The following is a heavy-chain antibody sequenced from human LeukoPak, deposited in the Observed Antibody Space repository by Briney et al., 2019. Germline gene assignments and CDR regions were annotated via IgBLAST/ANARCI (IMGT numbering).Heavy chain of an antibody. J-gene: IGHJ3*02. CDR2: IYYSGST. V-gene: IGHV4-39*01. CDR1: GGSISRSSYY. CDR3: GRPMGYCSSPSCHPHAFDI. Sequence: SETLSLTCTVSGGSISRSSYYWGWIRQPPGKGLEWIGSIYYSGSTYYNPSLKSRVTISVDTSKNQFSLKLSSVTAAYTAVYYCGRPMGYCSSPSCHPHAFDIWGQGTMVTVSS. D-gene: IGHD2-2*01.